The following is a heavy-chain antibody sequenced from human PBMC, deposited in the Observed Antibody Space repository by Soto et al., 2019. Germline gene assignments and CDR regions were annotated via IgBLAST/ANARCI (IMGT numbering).Heavy chain of an antibody. Sequence: QVQLVQSGAEVKKPGSSVKVSCKASGGTFSSYAISWVRQAPGQGLEWMGGIIPIFGTANYAQKFQGRVTIXAXXSTSPAYMELSSLRSEDTAVYYCARGGIALGVFDSWGQGTLVTVSS. CDR1: GGTFSSYA. CDR2: IIPIFGTA. V-gene: IGHV1-69*12. D-gene: IGHD6-13*01. J-gene: IGHJ4*02. CDR3: ARGGIALGVFDS.